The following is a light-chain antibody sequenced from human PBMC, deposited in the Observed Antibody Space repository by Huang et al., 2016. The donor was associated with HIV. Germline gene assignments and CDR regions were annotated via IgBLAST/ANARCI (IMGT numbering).Light chain of an antibody. CDR3: QQYYSSPQT. CDR2: WAS. CDR1: QSVYSSSTSKDY. Sequence: DIIMTQSPDSLAVSLGERATLNCRSSQSVYSSSTSKDYMAWFQQKPGQPPRLLLFWASTREAGVPDRFSGSGSGTHFTLTIANLEAEDAAIYYWQQYYSSPQTFGQGTRVEVK. V-gene: IGKV4-1*01. J-gene: IGKJ1*01.